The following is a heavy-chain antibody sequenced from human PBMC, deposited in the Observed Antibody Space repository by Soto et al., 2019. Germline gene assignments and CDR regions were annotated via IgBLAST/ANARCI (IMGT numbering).Heavy chain of an antibody. CDR2: ISGSGGST. CDR1: GFTFSSYA. V-gene: IGHV3-23*01. CDR3: AKVLVTAIPGYGYYGVEV. J-gene: IGHJ6*02. Sequence: GGSLRLSCAASGFTFSSYAMSWVRQAPGKGLEWVSAISGSGGSTYYADSVKGRFTISRDNSKNTLYLQMNSLRAEDTAVYYCAKVLVTAIPGYGYYGVEVWGQGTTVTVPS. D-gene: IGHD2-21*02.